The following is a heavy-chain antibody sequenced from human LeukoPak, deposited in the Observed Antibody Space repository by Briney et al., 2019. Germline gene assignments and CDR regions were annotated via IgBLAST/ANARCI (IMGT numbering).Heavy chain of an antibody. V-gene: IGHV3-53*01. Sequence: PGGSLRLSCAASGFTVSSNYMSCVRQAPGKGLEWVSVIYSGGSTYYADSVKGRFTISRDNSKNTLYLQMNSLRAEDTAVYYCARDRAGYYMDFWGKGTTVTVSS. CDR2: IYSGGST. CDR1: GFTVSSNY. J-gene: IGHJ6*03. CDR3: ARDRAGYYMDF.